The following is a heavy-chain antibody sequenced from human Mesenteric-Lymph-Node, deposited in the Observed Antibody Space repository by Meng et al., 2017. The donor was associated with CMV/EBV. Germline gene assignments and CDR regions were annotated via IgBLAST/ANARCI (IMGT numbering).Heavy chain of an antibody. V-gene: IGHV3-11*04. Sequence: GESLKISCAASRFTFSDYAMSWVRQAPGKGPEWLAYISGSGSTIHYAHSVWDRFSISRDNAKSSVYLQMNSLRAEDTAVYYCAKVIWGGLLQIDYWGQGTLVTVSS. CDR2: ISGSGSTI. CDR3: AKVIWGGLLQIDY. CDR1: RFTFSDYA. J-gene: IGHJ4*02. D-gene: IGHD5-24*01.